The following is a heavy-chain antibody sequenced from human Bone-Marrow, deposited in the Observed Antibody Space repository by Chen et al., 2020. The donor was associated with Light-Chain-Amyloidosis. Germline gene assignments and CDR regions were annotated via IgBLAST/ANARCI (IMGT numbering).Heavy chain of an antibody. CDR1: GFAFGSYA. V-gene: IGHV3-23*04. J-gene: IGHJ3*02. CDR2: ISGSGGSR. D-gene: IGHD3-9*01. Sequence: VGSGGGLLHGGGSWGLPGEAPGFAFGSYALSWVRQAPGKGLEWCSTISGSGGSRYYGDSVKGRLTISRDNSKNALFLQMNSLRAEDTAVYYCAKDISYDDILPGYPADAFDIWGQGTMVTVSS. CDR3: AKDISYDDILPGYPADAFDI.